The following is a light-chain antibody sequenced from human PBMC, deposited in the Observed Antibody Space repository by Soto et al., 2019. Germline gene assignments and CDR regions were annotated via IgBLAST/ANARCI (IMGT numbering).Light chain of an antibody. Sequence: EIVLTQSPGTLSLSPGERATLSCRASQSVSSSYFAWYQKKPGPATRLLIYGATSRATGIPDRFSGSGSGSDFTLTISRLEPEDVAVYYCQQYGSSRTFGQGTKVEIK. CDR1: QSVSSSY. J-gene: IGKJ1*01. CDR3: QQYGSSRT. CDR2: GAT. V-gene: IGKV3-20*01.